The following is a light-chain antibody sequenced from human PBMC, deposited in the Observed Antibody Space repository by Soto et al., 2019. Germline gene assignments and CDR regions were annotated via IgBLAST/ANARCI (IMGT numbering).Light chain of an antibody. CDR1: QSVSSSF. CDR3: QQRSSWPLT. Sequence: IVLTQSPGTLSLSPGERATLYCRASQSVSSSFLAWYQQKVGQAPRLLIYGASSRATGIPARFRGSGSGTDFTLSITSLEPEDIAVYYCQQRSSWPLTFGGGTKVDI. J-gene: IGKJ4*01. CDR2: GAS. V-gene: IGKV3D-20*02.